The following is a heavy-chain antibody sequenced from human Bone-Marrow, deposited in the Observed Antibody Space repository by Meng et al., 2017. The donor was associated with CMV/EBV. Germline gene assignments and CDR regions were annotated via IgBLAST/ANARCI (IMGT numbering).Heavy chain of an antibody. Sequence: SFSGYYRGSTRQPPGKGLEWIGEINHSGSTNYNPSIKSRVTISVDTAKNQFSLKLSSVTAADTAVYYCARVEGVWLELRRSVWFDPWGQGTLVTVSS. CDR2: INHSGST. J-gene: IGHJ5*02. V-gene: IGHV4-34*01. CDR3: ARVEGVWLELRRSVWFDP. D-gene: IGHD1-7*01. CDR1: SFSGYY.